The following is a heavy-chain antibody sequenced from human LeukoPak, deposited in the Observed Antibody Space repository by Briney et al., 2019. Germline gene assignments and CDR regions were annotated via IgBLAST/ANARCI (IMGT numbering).Heavy chain of an antibody. CDR1: GFTFSGYS. CDR2: IRRSGSYK. CDR3: ARDGVYSSSAPDY. D-gene: IGHD1-26*01. J-gene: IGHJ4*02. Sequence: GGSLRLSCVVSGFTFSGYSMNWVRQAPGKGLEWVSSIRRSGSYKYYTDSVKGRFTISRDNAKNSLYLQMNSLRAEDTAVYYCARDGVYSSSAPDYWGQGTLVTVSS. V-gene: IGHV3-21*01.